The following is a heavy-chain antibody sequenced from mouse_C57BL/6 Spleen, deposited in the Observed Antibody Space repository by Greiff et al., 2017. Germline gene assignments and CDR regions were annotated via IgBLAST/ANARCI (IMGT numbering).Heavy chain of an antibody. J-gene: IGHJ4*01. D-gene: IGHD1-1*01. CDR2: IYPGSGST. Sequence: QVQLQQPGAELVKPGASVKMSCKASGYTFTSYWITWVKPRPGQGLEWIGDIYPGSGSTNYNEKFKSKATLTVDTSSSTAYMQLSSLTSEDSAVXDSAREGDYAPNYYAMDYWGQGTSVTVSS. CDR1: GYTFTSYW. CDR3: AREGDYAPNYYAMDY. V-gene: IGHV1-55*01.